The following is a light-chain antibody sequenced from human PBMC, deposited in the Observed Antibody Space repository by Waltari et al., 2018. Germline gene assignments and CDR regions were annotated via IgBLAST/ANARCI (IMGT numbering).Light chain of an antibody. CDR3: QQDKAYPLT. CDR1: QDISSS. V-gene: IGKV1-13*02. CDR2: NTN. J-gene: IGKJ4*01. Sequence: IQMSQSPASLSASVGDRVTITCRASQDISSSLDWYQPKPGKAPNLLVYNTNILASGVPSRFGGSGSGTEFTLTISSLQPEDFATYYCQQDKAYPLTFGGGTTVEIK.